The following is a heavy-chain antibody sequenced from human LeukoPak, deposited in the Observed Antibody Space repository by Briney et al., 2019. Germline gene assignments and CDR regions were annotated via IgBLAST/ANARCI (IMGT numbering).Heavy chain of an antibody. Sequence: SQTLSLTCTVSGGSISSGDYYWSRIRQPPGKGLEWIGYIYYSGSTYYNPSLKSRVTISVDTSKNQFSLKLSSVTAADTAVYYCARDHTVRGAWDYWGQGTLVTVSS. D-gene: IGHD4-17*01. CDR3: ARDHTVRGAWDY. CDR2: IYYSGST. J-gene: IGHJ4*02. V-gene: IGHV4-30-4*01. CDR1: GGSISSGDYY.